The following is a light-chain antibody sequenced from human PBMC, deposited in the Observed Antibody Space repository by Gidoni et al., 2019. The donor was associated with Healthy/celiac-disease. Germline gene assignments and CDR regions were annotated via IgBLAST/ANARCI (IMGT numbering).Light chain of an antibody. V-gene: IGKV1-8*01. CDR2: AAS. Sequence: IQMTQSPSSLSASIGDRVTITCQASQAINNYLTWYQQKPGKAPKLLIYAASTLQRGVPSRFSGSGSGTDFTFTISCLQSEDFATYYCQQYYNYPRTFGQGTKVEIK. CDR3: QQYYNYPRT. CDR1: QAINNY. J-gene: IGKJ1*01.